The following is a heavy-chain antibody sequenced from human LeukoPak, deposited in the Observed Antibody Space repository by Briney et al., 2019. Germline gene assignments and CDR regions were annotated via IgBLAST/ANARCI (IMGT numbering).Heavy chain of an antibody. CDR1: GGSISSGGYY. Sequence: SETLSLTCTVSGGSISSGGYYWSWIRQHPGKGLEWIGYIYYSGSTYYNPSLKSRVTISVDTSKNQFSLKLSSVTAADPAVYYCARERLNDYGDYVWFDPWGQGTLVTVSS. CDR3: ARERLNDYGDYVWFDP. V-gene: IGHV4-31*03. J-gene: IGHJ5*02. D-gene: IGHD4-17*01. CDR2: IYYSGST.